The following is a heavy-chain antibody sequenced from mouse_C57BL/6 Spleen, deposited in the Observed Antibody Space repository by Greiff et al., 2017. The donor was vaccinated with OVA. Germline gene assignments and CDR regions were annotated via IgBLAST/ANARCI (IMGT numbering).Heavy chain of an antibody. CDR1: GYTFTDYE. V-gene: IGHV1-15*01. J-gene: IGHJ2*01. D-gene: IGHD2-12*01. Sequence: VQLQQSGAELVRPGASVTLSCKASGYTFTDYEMHWVKQTPVHGLEWIGAIDPETGGTAYNQKFKGKAILTADNSSSTAYMERRSRTSEDSAVYYCTRLRRGFDYWGQGTTLTVSS. CDR3: TRLRRGFDY. CDR2: IDPETGGT.